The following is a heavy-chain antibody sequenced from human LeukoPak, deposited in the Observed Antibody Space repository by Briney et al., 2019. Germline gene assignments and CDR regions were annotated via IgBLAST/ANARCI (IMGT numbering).Heavy chain of an antibody. D-gene: IGHD3-3*01. CDR2: INHSGST. Sequence: SETLSLTCAVYGGSFSGYYWSWIRQPPGKGLEWIGEINHSGSTNYNPSLKSRVTISVDTSKNQFSLKLSSVTAADTAVYYCAVLPPYYDFWSGYYSPLFDYWGQGTLVTVSS. CDR1: GGSFSGYY. J-gene: IGHJ4*02. CDR3: AVLPPYYDFWSGYYSPLFDY. V-gene: IGHV4-34*01.